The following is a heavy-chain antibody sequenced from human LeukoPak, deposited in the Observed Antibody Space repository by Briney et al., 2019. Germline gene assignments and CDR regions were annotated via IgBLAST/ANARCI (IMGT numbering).Heavy chain of an antibody. CDR3: VRGASSIAPLNPFWYFDL. CDR1: GYTFTSYY. J-gene: IGHJ2*01. CDR2: INPSGGST. D-gene: IGHD6-6*01. Sequence: ASVKVSCKASGYTFTSYYMHWVRQGPGQGLEWMGIINPSGGSTSYAQKFQGRVTMTRDTSTNTVYMELSSLRSEDTAVFYCVRGASSIAPLNPFWYFDLWGRGTLVTVSS. V-gene: IGHV1-46*01.